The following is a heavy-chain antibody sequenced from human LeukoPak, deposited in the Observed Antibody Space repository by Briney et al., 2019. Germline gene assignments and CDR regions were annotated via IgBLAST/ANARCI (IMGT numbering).Heavy chain of an antibody. V-gene: IGHV4-30-4*08. J-gene: IGHJ4*02. Sequence: SETLSLTCTVSGGSISSGDDYWSWIRQPPGKGLEWIGYIYYSGSTYYNPSLKSRVTISVDTSKNQFSLKLSSVTAADTAVYYCARVELGSFDYWGQGTLVTVSS. CDR2: IYYSGST. CDR3: ARVELGSFDY. CDR1: GGSISSGDDY. D-gene: IGHD1-7*01.